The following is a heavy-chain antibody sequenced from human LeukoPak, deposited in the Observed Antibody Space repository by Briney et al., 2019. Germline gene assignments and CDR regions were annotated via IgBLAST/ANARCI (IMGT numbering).Heavy chain of an antibody. CDR3: ARDPRPRGTIFGVVPFDP. D-gene: IGHD3-3*01. V-gene: IGHV1-69*13. Sequence: ASVNVSCKASGYIFTSDGISWVRQAAGQGLERMGGIIPIFGTANYAQKFQGRVTITADESTSTAYMELGSLRSEDTAVYYCARDPRPRGTIFGVVPFDPWGQGTLVTVSS. CDR2: IIPIFGTA. CDR1: GYIFTSDG. J-gene: IGHJ5*02.